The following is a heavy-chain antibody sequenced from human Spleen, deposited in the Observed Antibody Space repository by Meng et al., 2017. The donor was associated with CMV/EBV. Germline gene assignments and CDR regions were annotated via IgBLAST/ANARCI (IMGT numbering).Heavy chain of an antibody. CDR3: ARDSIDGRTRFDY. CDR2: INHNGNII. V-gene: IGHV3-74*01. J-gene: IGHJ4*02. D-gene: IGHD2-15*01. Sequence: CAASGFTFSGSWMHWVRQAPGKGLVWVARINHNGNIITYADSVKGRFTISRDNVKKTVFLQMNSLRAEDTAVYYCARDSIDGRTRFDYWGQGTLVTVSS. CDR1: GFTFSGSW.